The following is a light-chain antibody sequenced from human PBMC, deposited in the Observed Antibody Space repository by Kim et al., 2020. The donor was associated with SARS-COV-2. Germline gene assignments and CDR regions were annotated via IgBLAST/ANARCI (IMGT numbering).Light chain of an antibody. V-gene: IGLV1-44*01. CDR1: TADVGREF. CDR3: ATWDDSLNGWV. CDR2: NAN. Sequence: GHSVTNTWLGSTADVGREFVNWYRQRPGTAPQVFIYNANQRPSGVPDRFSGSRSGTSASLAISGLQSEDEADYYCATWDDSLNGWVFGGGTKLTVL. J-gene: IGLJ3*02.